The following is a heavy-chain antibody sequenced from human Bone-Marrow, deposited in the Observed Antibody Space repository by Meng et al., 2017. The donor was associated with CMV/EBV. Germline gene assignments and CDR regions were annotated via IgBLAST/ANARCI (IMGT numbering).Heavy chain of an antibody. J-gene: IGHJ5*01. CDR2: INHSGST. CDR3: ARSPSLNWFDP. CDR1: GGSFSCYY. V-gene: IGHV4-34*01. Sequence: SEPLSLTCAVYGGSFSCYYWSWIRQPPGKGLEWIGEINHSGSTNYNPSLKSRVTISVDTSKNQFSLVLSSVTAADTAVYYCARSPSLNWFDPWGQGTLVTVSS.